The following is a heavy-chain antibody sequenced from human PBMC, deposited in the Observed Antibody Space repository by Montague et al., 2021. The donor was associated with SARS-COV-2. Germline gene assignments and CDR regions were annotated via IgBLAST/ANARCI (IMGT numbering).Heavy chain of an antibody. Sequence: SLRLSCAASGFTFSSYGMHWVRQAPGKGLEWVAVIWYDGSNKYYSDSVKGLFTISRDNSKNTLYLQMNSLRAEDTAVYYCAREGGHGGNEPTGGFDPWGQGTLVTVSS. V-gene: IGHV3-33*01. J-gene: IGHJ5*02. CDR2: IWYDGSNK. CDR3: AREGGHGGNEPTGGFDP. CDR1: GFTFSSYG. D-gene: IGHD4-23*01.